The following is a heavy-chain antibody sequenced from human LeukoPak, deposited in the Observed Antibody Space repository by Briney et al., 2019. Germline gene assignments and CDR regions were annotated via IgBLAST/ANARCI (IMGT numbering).Heavy chain of an antibody. D-gene: IGHD6-6*01. Sequence: PGGSLKLSCAASGFTFSDSAMHWVRQASGKGLEWVGRSRSKANNYATAYAASVKGRFTISRDDSKNTAYLQMSSLRTEDTAVYYCTRLLEYSSSSESFFRYWGQGTLVTVSS. V-gene: IGHV3-73*01. CDR3: TRLLEYSSSSESFFRY. CDR1: GFTFSDSA. CDR2: SRSKANNYAT. J-gene: IGHJ4*02.